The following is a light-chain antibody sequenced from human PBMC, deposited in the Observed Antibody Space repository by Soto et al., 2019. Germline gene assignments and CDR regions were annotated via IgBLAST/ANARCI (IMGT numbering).Light chain of an antibody. V-gene: IGKV1-5*01. J-gene: IGKJ4*01. CDR2: DTS. Sequence: DIQMTQSPSTLSASVGDRVTITCRASQNIRSWLAWYQQRPGKVPNLLIWDTSKLQSGVPSRFSGSGSGTEVTLTLASLQRDDFATYWCQQYDEYPLTFGGGTKLEL. CDR3: QQYDEYPLT. CDR1: QNIRSW.